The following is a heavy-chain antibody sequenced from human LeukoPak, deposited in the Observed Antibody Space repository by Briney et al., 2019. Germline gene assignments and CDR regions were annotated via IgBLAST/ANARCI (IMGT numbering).Heavy chain of an antibody. Sequence: GGSLRLSCAASGFTFSNSWMSWIRQAPGKGLEWVAHIKEDGSEKYYVDSVKGRFTISRDNAKNSLYLQMNSLRAEDTAVYYCAELGITMIGGVWGKGTTVTISS. CDR2: IKEDGSEK. D-gene: IGHD3-10*02. J-gene: IGHJ6*04. CDR1: GFTFSNSW. CDR3: AELGITMIGGV. V-gene: IGHV3-7*01.